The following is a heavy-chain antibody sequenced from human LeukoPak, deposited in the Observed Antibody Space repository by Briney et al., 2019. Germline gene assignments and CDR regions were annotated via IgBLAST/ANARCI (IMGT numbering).Heavy chain of an antibody. V-gene: IGHV4-39*07. J-gene: IGHJ4*02. D-gene: IGHD1-14*01. Sequence: SETLSLTCTVSGGSISSSSYYWGWIRQPPGKGLEWIGSIYYSGSTYYNPSLKSRVTISVDTSKNQFSLKLSSVTAADTAVYYWARDSYTPAVFDYWGQGTLVTVSS. CDR1: GGSISSSSYY. CDR3: ARDSYTPAVFDY. CDR2: IYYSGST.